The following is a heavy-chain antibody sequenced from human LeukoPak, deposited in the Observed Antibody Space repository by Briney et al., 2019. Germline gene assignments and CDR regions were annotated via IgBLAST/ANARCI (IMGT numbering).Heavy chain of an antibody. CDR1: GGSFTTSW. Sequence: PSETLSLTCAVYGGSFTTSWWSWIRQAPGKGVEWIGEINHRGSTNYNPSLKSRVTISLDTPNSQFSLSLSFLTAADTAMYYCQGVPLGYSSGWTSDYSYMDVWGKGTPVTVS. J-gene: IGHJ6*03. D-gene: IGHD6-19*01. CDR2: INHRGST. CDR3: QGVPLGYSSGWTSDYSYMDV. V-gene: IGHV4-34*01.